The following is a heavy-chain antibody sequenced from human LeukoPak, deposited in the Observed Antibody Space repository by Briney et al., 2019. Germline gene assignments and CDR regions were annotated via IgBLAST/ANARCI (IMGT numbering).Heavy chain of an antibody. CDR3: ARGDPIYDFWSGGDH. J-gene: IGHJ4*02. CDR2: ISSSGSTI. CDR1: GFTFSSYE. D-gene: IGHD3-3*01. V-gene: IGHV3-48*03. Sequence: GRSLRLSCAASGFTFSSYEMNWVRQAPGKGLEWVSYISSSGSTIYYADSVKGRFTISRDNAKNSLYLQMNSLRAEDTAVYYCARGDPIYDFWSGGDHWGQGSLVSVSS.